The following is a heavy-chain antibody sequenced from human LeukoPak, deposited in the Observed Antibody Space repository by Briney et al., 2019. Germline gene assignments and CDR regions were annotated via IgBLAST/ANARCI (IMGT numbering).Heavy chain of an antibody. Sequence: SVKVSCRASGYTFTGYYMHWVRQAPGQGLEWMGWVNPNSGGTNYAQKFQGKVTMTRDTSISTAYMELSRLRSDDTAVYYCAREPLALRSIAARPGYWFDPWGQGTLVTVSS. D-gene: IGHD6-6*01. CDR1: GYTFTGYY. J-gene: IGHJ5*02. V-gene: IGHV1-2*02. CDR3: AREPLALRSIAARPGYWFDP. CDR2: VNPNSGGT.